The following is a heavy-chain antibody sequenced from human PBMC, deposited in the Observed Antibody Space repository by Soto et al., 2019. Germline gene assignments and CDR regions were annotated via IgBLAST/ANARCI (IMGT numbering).Heavy chain of an antibody. V-gene: IGHV4-59*12. D-gene: IGHD3-16*01. Sequence: QVQLQESGPGLVKPSETLSLTCTVSGGSLSNNYWSWIRQPPGKALEWIGYIYYTGSIKYNPSLESRGTLSLDTSKNQFSMKLSSVTAADTAAYDCASQMEYYDSVWGGYSRIIAYWGQGTLVTVSS. CDR1: GGSLSNNY. CDR2: IYYTGSI. CDR3: ASQMEYYDSVWGGYSRIIAY. J-gene: IGHJ4*02.